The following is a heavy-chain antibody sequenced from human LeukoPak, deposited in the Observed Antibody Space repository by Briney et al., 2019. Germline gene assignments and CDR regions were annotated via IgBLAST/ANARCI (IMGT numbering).Heavy chain of an antibody. CDR1: EGTFSSYA. J-gene: IGHJ6*03. CDR3: ARDQGGYSTFYYYYMDV. V-gene: IGHV1-69*13. D-gene: IGHD2-8*01. CDR2: IIPIFGTA. Sequence: ASVKVSCKASEGTFSSYAISWVRQAPGQGLEWMGGIIPIFGTANYAQKFQGRVTITADESTSTAYMELSSLRSEDTAVYYCARDQGGYSTFYYYYMDVWGKGTTVTISS.